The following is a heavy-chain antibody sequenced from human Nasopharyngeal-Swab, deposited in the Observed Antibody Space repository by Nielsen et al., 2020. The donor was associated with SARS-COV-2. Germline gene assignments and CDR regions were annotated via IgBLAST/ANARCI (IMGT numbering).Heavy chain of an antibody. Sequence: SETLSLTCTVSGGSISSYYWNWIRQPPGKGLAWIGYVHFLGSTDYNPSLKSRVTISLDTSNYQFSLRLSSVTAADTAVYYCARDSYRDAFDIWGQGTMATVSS. J-gene: IGHJ3*02. CDR3: ARDSYRDAFDI. CDR1: GGSISSYY. CDR2: VHFLGST. V-gene: IGHV4-59*13.